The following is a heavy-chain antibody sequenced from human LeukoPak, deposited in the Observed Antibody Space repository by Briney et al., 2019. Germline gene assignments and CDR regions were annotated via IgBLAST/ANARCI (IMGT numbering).Heavy chain of an antibody. CDR2: IYHSGST. J-gene: IGHJ4*02. CDR3: ATYTGYSYGFTY. D-gene: IGHD5-18*01. Sequence: TLSLTCAVSGGSISSGGYSWSWIRQPPGQGLEWIGYIYHSGSTYYNPSLKSRVTISVDRSKNQFSLKLSSVTAADTALYYCATYTGYSYGFTYWGQGTLVTVSS. CDR1: GGSISSGGYS. V-gene: IGHV4-30-2*01.